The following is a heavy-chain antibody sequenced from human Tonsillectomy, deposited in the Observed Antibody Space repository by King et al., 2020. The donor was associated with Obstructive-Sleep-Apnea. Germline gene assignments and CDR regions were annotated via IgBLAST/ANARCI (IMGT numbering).Heavy chain of an antibody. CDR1: GGSFSHYF. V-gene: IGHV4-34*01. CDR2: INDRGST. CDR3: ARLGHNSVFGSGIPIP. Sequence: QVQLQQWGAGLLKPSETLSLNCAVFGGSFSHYFWSWIRQPPGKGLEWIGEINDRGSTNYHPSLKSRVTISVDASNNEFYLKLTSVTAADTAVYYCARLGHNSVFGSGIPIPWGQGTLVIVSS. J-gene: IGHJ5*02. D-gene: IGHD3-10*01.